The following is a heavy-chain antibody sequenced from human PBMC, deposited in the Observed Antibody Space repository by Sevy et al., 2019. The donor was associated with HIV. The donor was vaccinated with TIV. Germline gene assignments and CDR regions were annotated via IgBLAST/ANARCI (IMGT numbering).Heavy chain of an antibody. CDR3: ARDRIAAAGGYFDY. J-gene: IGHJ4*02. V-gene: IGHV4-61*08. CDR1: GGSVSSGDYY. D-gene: IGHD6-13*01. CDR2: ISYIGST. Sequence: SETLSLTCAVSGGSVSSGDYYWSWIRQPPGKELEWIGYISYIGSTNYNPSPKSRVTISVNTSKNQFSLTLSSVTAADTAVYYCARDRIAAAGGYFDYWGQGTLVTVSS.